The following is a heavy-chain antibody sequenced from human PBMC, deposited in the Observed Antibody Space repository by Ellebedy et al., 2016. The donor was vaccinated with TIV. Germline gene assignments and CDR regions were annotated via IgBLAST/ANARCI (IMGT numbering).Heavy chain of an antibody. J-gene: IGHJ4*02. Sequence: GESLKISXAASGFTFSSYAMHWVRQAPGKGLEWVAVISYDGSNKYYADSMKGRFTISRDNSKNTLYLQMNSLRTEDTAMYYCARDAGGNCTNGVCYYFDYWGQGTLVTVSS. V-gene: IGHV3-30-3*01. CDR3: ARDAGGNCTNGVCYYFDY. D-gene: IGHD2-8*01. CDR2: ISYDGSNK. CDR1: GFTFSSYA.